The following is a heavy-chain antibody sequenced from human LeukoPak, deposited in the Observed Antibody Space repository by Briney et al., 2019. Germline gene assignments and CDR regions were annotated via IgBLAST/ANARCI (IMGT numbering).Heavy chain of an antibody. CDR1: GGSIGTYY. CDR2: IYVTGT. D-gene: IGHD3-16*02. CDR3: ARHIGGGIEDMDV. Sequence: PSETLSLTCTVSGGSIGTYYWSWIRQSPGKGLEWIGYIYVTGTRYNPYLQSRVTISVDTSRNQFFLKMSSVTAADTALYYCARHIGGGIEDMDVWGKGTKVTVSS. J-gene: IGHJ6*03. V-gene: IGHV4-59*08.